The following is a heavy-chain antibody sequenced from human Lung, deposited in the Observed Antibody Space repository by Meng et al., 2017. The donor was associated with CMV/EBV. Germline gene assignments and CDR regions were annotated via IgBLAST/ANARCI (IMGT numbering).Heavy chain of an antibody. D-gene: IGHD6-13*01. CDR3: AGTAAAGISWSEYFQH. CDR2: IKQDGSEK. CDR1: GFTFSSYW. V-gene: IGHV3-7*01. Sequence: GESXKISXAASGFTFSSYWMSWVRQAPGKGLEWVANIKQDGSEKYYVDSVKGRFTISRDNAKNSLYLQMNSLRAEDTAVYYCAGTAAAGISWSEYFQHWGQGXLVTVSS. J-gene: IGHJ1*01.